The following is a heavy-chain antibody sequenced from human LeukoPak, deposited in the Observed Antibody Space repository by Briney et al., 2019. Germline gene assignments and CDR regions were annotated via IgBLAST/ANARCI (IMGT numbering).Heavy chain of an antibody. CDR3: ARAAGGSGSYYTTYYYYYMDV. J-gene: IGHJ6*03. Sequence: GGSLRLSCAASGFTFSSYWMSWVRQAPGKGLEWVANIKQDGSEKYYVDSVKGRFTISRDNAKNSLYLQMNSLRAEDTAVYYCARAAGGSGSYYTTYYYYYMDVWGKGTTVTVSS. D-gene: IGHD3-10*01. V-gene: IGHV3-7*01. CDR1: GFTFSSYW. CDR2: IKQDGSEK.